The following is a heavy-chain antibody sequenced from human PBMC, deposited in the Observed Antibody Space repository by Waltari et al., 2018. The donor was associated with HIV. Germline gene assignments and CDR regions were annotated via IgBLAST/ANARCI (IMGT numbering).Heavy chain of an antibody. CDR2: ISPNSGGT. J-gene: IGHJ5*02. CDR1: GYTFSDYY. CDR3: ARVFRGTVNYFDSRLGH. Sequence: QVQLVQSGAEVKKPGASVKVSCKASGYTFSDYYMHWVRQAPGQGLEWMGWISPNSGGTRYAEKFEGRVTMTRDTSISTAYMELSRLRFDDTAVYYCARVFRGTVNYFDSRLGHWGQGTLVTVSS. D-gene: IGHD3-22*01. V-gene: IGHV1-2*02.